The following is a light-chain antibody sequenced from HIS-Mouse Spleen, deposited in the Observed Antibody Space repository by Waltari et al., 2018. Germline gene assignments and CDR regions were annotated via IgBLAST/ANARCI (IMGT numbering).Light chain of an antibody. CDR3: VLYMGSGIWV. J-gene: IGLJ3*02. CDR1: SCSVSPSYY. CDR2: STN. V-gene: IGLV8-61*01. Sequence: QTVVTQEPSFSVSPGGTVTLTCGLSSCSVSPSYYPSWYQQTPGQAPRTLIHSTNTRSSGVPDRFSGSILGNKAALTITGAQADDESDYYCVLYMGSGIWVFGGGTKLTVL.